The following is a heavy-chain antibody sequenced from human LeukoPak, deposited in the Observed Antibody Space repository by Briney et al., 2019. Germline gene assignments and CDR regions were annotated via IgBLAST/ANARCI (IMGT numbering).Heavy chain of an antibody. Sequence: SETLSLTCTVSGGSISSYYWSWIRQPPGKGLEWIGYIYTSGSTNYNPSLKSRVTISVDTSKNQFSLKLSSVTAADTAVYYCARHRSGVGILAYYYYGMDVWGQGTTVTVSS. V-gene: IGHV4-4*09. CDR2: IYTSGST. D-gene: IGHD2-21*01. CDR1: GGSISSYY. CDR3: ARHRSGVGILAYYYYGMDV. J-gene: IGHJ6*02.